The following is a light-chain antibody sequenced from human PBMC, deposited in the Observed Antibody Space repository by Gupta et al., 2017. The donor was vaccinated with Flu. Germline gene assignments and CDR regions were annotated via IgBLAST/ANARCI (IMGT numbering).Light chain of an antibody. Sequence: QSALTQPRSPSGSPGQSVTISCTGTNSDVGYYNYVSWYQQKPGKVPKLMIYDVNRRPSGVPDRFSGSKSGNTASLTISGLQSEDEADYYCCSYAGGYTLVFGGGTKLTVL. J-gene: IGLJ2*01. CDR3: CSYAGGYTLV. CDR2: DVN. CDR1: NSDVGYYNY. V-gene: IGLV2-11*01.